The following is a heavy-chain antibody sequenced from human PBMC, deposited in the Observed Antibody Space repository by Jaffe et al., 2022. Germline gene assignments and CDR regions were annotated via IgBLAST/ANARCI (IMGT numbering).Heavy chain of an antibody. V-gene: IGHV4-39*01. J-gene: IGHJ4*02. D-gene: IGHD1-20*01. Sequence: QLQLQESGPGLVKPSETLSLTCTVSGGSISSSSYYWGWIRQPPGKGLEWIGSIYYSGSTYYNPSLKSRVTISVDTSKNQFSLKLSSVTAADTAVYYCARHLGDNWNDDGIDYWGQGTLVTVSS. CDR1: GGSISSSSYY. CDR3: ARHLGDNWNDDGIDY. CDR2: IYYSGST.